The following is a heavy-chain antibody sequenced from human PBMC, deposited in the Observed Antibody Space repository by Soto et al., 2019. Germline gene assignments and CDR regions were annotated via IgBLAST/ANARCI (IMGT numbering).Heavy chain of an antibody. J-gene: IGHJ6*02. Sequence: GGSLKLSCAPPGFTCSSYTMNWVHQAPGKGLEWVSSISSSSSYIYYADSVKGRFTISRDNAKNSLYLQMNSLGAEDTAVYYCARSHPQKIQLWSTTPTRGYGMDVWGQGT. CDR1: GFTCSSYT. CDR3: ARSHPQKIQLWSTTPTRGYGMDV. CDR2: ISSSSSYI. D-gene: IGHD5-18*01. V-gene: IGHV3-21*01.